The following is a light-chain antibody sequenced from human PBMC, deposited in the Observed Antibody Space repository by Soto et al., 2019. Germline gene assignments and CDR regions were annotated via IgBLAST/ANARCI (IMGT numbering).Light chain of an antibody. CDR3: QQYGSSPMYT. CDR2: GAS. J-gene: IGKJ2*01. Sequence: EIVLTQSPGTLSLSPGERATLSCRASQSVSSSYLAWYQQKPGQAPRLLIYGASSRATGIPDRFSGSGSGTYFTLTISRLEPEDFAVYYCQQYGSSPMYTFGHGTKLEIK. V-gene: IGKV3-20*01. CDR1: QSVSSSY.